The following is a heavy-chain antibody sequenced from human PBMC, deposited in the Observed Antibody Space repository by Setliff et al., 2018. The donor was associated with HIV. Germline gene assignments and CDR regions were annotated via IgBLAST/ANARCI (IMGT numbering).Heavy chain of an antibody. V-gene: IGHV3-74*01. CDR3: ARGPHYNFWGGYLGL. J-gene: IGHJ4*02. CDR1: GLTFSNYW. Sequence: GESLKISCVASGLTFSNYWMHWVRQAPGKGLVWVSRIDSDGSDTDYADSVRGRFTISRDNAKNTLYLQMTSLRAEDTAVYYCARGPHYNFWGGYLGLWGRGTLVTVSS. CDR2: IDSDGSDT. D-gene: IGHD3-3*01.